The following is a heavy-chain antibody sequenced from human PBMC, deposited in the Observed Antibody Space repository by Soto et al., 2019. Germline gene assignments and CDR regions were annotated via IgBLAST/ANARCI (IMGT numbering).Heavy chain of an antibody. D-gene: IGHD1-20*01. V-gene: IGHV1-2*02. Sequence: GASVKVSCKSSGYTFTDFYIHWVRQAPGQGLEWVGWINPKNGGINYAQKFQGRVTMTRDTSANTSYMDLNRLNFDDSAIYYCVRGQSVLYLDLWGRGTQVTVSS. CDR1: GYTFTDFY. CDR3: VRGQSVLYLDL. CDR2: INPKNGGI. J-gene: IGHJ1*01.